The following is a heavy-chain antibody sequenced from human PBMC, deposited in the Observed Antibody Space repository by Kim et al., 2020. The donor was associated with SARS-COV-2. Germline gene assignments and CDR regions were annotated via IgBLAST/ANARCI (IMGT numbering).Heavy chain of an antibody. J-gene: IGHJ6*02. CDR3: ARHRTIAALWGWYYGMDV. CDR1: GGSISSYY. V-gene: IGHV4-59*08. CDR2: IYYSGST. Sequence: SETLSLTCTVSGGSISSYYWSWIRQPPGKGLEWIGYIYYSGSTNYNPSLKSRVTISVDTSKNQFSLKLSSVTAADTAVYYCARHRTIAALWGWYYGMDVWGQGTTVTVSS. D-gene: IGHD6-13*01.